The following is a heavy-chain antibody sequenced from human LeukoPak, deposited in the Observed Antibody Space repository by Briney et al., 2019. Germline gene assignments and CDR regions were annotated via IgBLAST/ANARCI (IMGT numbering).Heavy chain of an antibody. J-gene: IGHJ4*02. CDR1: GYTFTSYG. CDR2: ISAYNGNT. Sequence: ASVKVSCKASGYTFTSYGISWVRQAPGQGLEWMGWISAYNGNTNYAQKLQGRVTMTTDTSTRTAYMELRGLRSDDTAVYYCARAEHLSSWYGYWGQGTLVTVSS. D-gene: IGHD6-13*01. CDR3: ARAEHLSSWYGY. V-gene: IGHV1-18*01.